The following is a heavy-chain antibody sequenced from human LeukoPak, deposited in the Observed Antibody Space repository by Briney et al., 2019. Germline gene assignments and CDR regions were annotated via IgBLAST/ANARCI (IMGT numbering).Heavy chain of an antibody. CDR2: ISYDGSNK. CDR3: AKEGLIGYIVGATPGYFDY. V-gene: IGHV3-30*18. D-gene: IGHD1-26*01. Sequence: GGSLRLSCAASGFTFSSYGMHWVRQAPGKGLEWVAVISYDGSNKYYADSVKGRFAISRDNSKNTLYLQMNSLRAEDTAVYYCAKEGLIGYIVGATPGYFDYWGQGTLVTVSS. J-gene: IGHJ4*02. CDR1: GFTFSSYG.